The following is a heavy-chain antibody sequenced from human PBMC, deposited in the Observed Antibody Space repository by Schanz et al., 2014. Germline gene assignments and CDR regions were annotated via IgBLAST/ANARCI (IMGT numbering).Heavy chain of an antibody. J-gene: IGHJ5*02. V-gene: IGHV4-4*07. Sequence: QVRMQESGPGLVKPSETLSLTCTVSGDSISSSYWSWIRQPAGKGLEWIGHVYATGRTKYNPSLKSRVTMSVDTSQKQISLKLPSVTAADTAVYYCARTLVNGSRKWFVPWGPGTQVTVSS. D-gene: IGHD3-10*01. CDR3: ARTLVNGSRKWFVP. CDR1: GDSISSSY. CDR2: VYATGRT.